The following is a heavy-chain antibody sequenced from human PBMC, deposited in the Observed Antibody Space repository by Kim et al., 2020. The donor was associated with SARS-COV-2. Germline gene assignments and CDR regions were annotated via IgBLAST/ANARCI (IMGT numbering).Heavy chain of an antibody. CDR1: GGTFSSYA. D-gene: IGHD5-18*01. J-gene: IGHJ4*02. CDR2: IIPIFGTA. CDR3: ARRQYSYGYYFDY. Sequence: SVKVSCKASGGTFSSYAISWVRQAPGQGLEWMGGIIPIFGTANYAQKFQGRVTITADESTSTAYMELSSLRSEDTAVYYCARRQYSYGYYFDYWGQGTLVTVSS. V-gene: IGHV1-69*13.